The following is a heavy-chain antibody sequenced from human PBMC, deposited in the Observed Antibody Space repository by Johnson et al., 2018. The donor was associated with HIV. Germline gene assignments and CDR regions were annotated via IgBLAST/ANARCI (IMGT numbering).Heavy chain of an antibody. J-gene: IGHJ3*02. V-gene: IGHV3-74*01. CDR1: GFTFSRYG. D-gene: IGHD6-6*01. CDR2: INSDGSST. CDR3: ARDRKWVAARAGDAFDI. Sequence: VQLVESGGGVVQPGRSLRLSCAASGFTFSRYGMHWVRQAPGKGLVWVSRINSDGSSTRHPDSVKGRFTISRDNAKNTLYLQMNSLRAEDTAVYYCARDRKWVAARAGDAFDIWGQGTMVTVSS.